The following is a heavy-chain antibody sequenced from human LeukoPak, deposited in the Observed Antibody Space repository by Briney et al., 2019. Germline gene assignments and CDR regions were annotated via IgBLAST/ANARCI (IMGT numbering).Heavy chain of an antibody. D-gene: IGHD2-21*02. J-gene: IGHJ5*02. CDR1: GGTFSSYA. CDR3: AGGQCGGDCYAPPWFDP. CDR2: IIPIFGTA. V-gene: IGHV1-69*05. Sequence: EASVKVSCKASGGTFSSYAISWVRQAPGQGLEWMGGIIPIFGTANYAQKFQGRVTITTDESTSTAYMELSSLRSEDTAVYYCAGGQCGGDCYAPPWFDPWGQGTLVTVSS.